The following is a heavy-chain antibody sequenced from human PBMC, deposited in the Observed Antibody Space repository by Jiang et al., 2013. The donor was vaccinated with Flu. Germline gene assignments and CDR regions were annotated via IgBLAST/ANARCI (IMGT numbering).Heavy chain of an antibody. V-gene: IGHV3-33*01. CDR3: ARDSATSSWAAFDI. CDR1: GFTFSSYG. J-gene: IGHJ3*02. D-gene: IGHD2-2*01. Sequence: QLVESGGGVVQPGRSLRLSCAASGFTFSSYGMHWVRQAPGKGLEWVAVIWNDGRNEYYADSVKGRFTISRDESKNTVYLQMNSLRAEDTALYYCARDSATSSWAAFDIWGHGTLVTVSS. CDR2: IWNDGRNE.